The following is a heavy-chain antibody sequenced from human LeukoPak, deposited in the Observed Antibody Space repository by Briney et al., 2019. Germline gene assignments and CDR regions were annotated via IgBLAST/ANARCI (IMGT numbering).Heavy chain of an antibody. CDR2: IKQDVSEK. CDR3: VRDTGGSGSYPDY. D-gene: IGHD1-26*01. V-gene: IGHV3-7*01. Sequence: PGGSLRLSCAASGFTFSSYWMTWVRQAPGKGLEWVANIKQDVSEKYYVDSVRGRFTISRDNAKNSVYLQVNSLRAEDTAVYYCVRDTGGSGSYPDYWGQGTLVTVSS. J-gene: IGHJ4*02. CDR1: GFTFSSYW.